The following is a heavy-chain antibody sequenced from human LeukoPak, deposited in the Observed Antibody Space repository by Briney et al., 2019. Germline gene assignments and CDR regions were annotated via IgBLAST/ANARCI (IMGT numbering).Heavy chain of an antibody. V-gene: IGHV1-2*02. CDR2: INPNSGGT. CDR1: GYTFTGYY. CDR3: ARDLDSSGFSFYFDY. D-gene: IGHD6-19*01. Sequence: ASVKVSCKASGYTFTGYYMHWVRQAPGQGLEWMGWINPNSGGTNYAQKFQGRVTMTRDTSISTAYMELSRLRSDDTAVYYCARDLDSSGFSFYFDYWGQGTLVTVSS. J-gene: IGHJ4*02.